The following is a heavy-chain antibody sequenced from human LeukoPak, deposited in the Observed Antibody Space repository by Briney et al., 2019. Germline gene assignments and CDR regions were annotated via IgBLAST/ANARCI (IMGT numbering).Heavy chain of an antibody. CDR1: GFTFSDYY. CDR2: ISSCSSYT. V-gene: IGHV3-11*05. Sequence: PGRSLRLSCAASGFTFSDYYMSWIRQAPGKGLEWVSYISSCSSYTNYADSVKGRFTISRDNAKNSLYLQMNSLRAEDTAVYYCARDLVSVTMVRGAFDYWGQGTLVTVSS. J-gene: IGHJ4*02. CDR3: ARDLVSVTMVRGAFDY. D-gene: IGHD3-10*01.